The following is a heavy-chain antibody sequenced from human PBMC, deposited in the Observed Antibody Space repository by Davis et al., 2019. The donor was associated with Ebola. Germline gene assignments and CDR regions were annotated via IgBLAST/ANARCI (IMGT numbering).Heavy chain of an antibody. J-gene: IGHJ5*02. CDR2: IIPIFGTA. CDR3: ARSGGYGDYSFYNWFDP. CDR1: GGTFSSYA. V-gene: IGHV1-69*06. Sequence: SVKVSCKASGGTFSSYAISWVRQAPGQGLEWMGGIIPIFGTANYAQKFQGRVTITADKSTSTAYMELSSLRSEDTAVYYCARSGGYGDYSFYNWFDPWGQGTLVTVSS. D-gene: IGHD4-17*01.